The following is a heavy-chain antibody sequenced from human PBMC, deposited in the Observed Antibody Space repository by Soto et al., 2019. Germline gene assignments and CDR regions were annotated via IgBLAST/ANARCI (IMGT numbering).Heavy chain of an antibody. V-gene: IGHV3-23*01. J-gene: IGHJ5*01. D-gene: IGHD3-16*01. Sequence: EVQLLESGGGLVQPGGSLRLSCAASGFSFSTFEMSWVRQAPGRGLEWVSFISDDGSRTYYADAVKGRFTISRDNSKHTLYLQMNSLTAGDTAVYACVKGGWLDFWGQGPLVTVSS. CDR2: ISDDGSRT. CDR1: GFSFSTFE. CDR3: VKGGWLDF.